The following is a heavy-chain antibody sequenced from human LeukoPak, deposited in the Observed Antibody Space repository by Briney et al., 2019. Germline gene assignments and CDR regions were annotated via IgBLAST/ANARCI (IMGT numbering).Heavy chain of an antibody. D-gene: IGHD3-22*01. Sequence: PSETLSLTCAVYGGSFSGYYWSWIRQPPGKGLEWIGEINRSGSTNYNQSLKSRVTISVDTSKNQFSLKLSSVTAADTAVYYCARGRYYYDSSGYFFGRNFDYWGQGTLVTVSS. CDR1: GGSFSGYY. CDR2: INRSGST. CDR3: ARGRYYYDSSGYFFGRNFDY. J-gene: IGHJ4*02. V-gene: IGHV4-34*01.